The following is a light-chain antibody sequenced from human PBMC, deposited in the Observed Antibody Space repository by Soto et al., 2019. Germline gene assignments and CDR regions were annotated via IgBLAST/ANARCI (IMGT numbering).Light chain of an antibody. J-gene: IGKJ2*01. CDR3: QQYGPSPLYT. Sequence: VLTQSPGTLSLSPGERATLSCRAGQSVSSGYLAWYQQKPGQAPRLLIYATYTRATGIPYRFCGSGSGTDFTLTISRLQPEDFAVYYCQQYGPSPLYTFGQVTTLEIK. V-gene: IGKV3-20*01. CDR2: ATY. CDR1: QSVSSGY.